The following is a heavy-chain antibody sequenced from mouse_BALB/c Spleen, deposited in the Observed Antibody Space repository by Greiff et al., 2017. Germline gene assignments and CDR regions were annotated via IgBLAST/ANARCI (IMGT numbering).Heavy chain of an antibody. CDR1: GYTFTDYE. D-gene: IGHD1-1*01. CDR3: TSPSGSSYPFDY. J-gene: IGHJ2*01. V-gene: IGHV1-15*01. CDR2: IDPETGGT. Sequence: QVQLQQSGAELVRPGASVTLSFKASGYTFTDYEMHWVKQTPVHGLEWIGAIDPETGGTAYNQKFKGKATLTADKSSSTAYMELRSLTSEDSAVYYCTSPSGSSYPFDYWGQGTTLTVSS.